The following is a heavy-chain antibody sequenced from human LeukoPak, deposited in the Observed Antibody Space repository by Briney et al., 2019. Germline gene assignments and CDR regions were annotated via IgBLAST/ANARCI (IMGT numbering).Heavy chain of an antibody. CDR3: ARGGADRGKRSIAAAVNI. J-gene: IGHJ3*02. V-gene: IGHV3-48*03. CDR1: GFTFSSYE. D-gene: IGHD6-13*01. CDR2: ISSSGSTI. Sequence: PGGSLRLSCAASGFTFSSYEMNWVRQAPGKGLEWVSYISSSGSTIYYADSVKGRFTISRDNAKNSLYLQMNSLRAEDTAVYYCARGGADRGKRSIAAAVNIWGQGTMVTVSS.